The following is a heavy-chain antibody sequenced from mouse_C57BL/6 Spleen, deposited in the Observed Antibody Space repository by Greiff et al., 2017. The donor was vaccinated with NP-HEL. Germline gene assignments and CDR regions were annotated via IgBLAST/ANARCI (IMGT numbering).Heavy chain of an antibody. D-gene: IGHD2-2*01. CDR1: GFNIKNTY. CDR3: ARSLLWLRDAMDY. J-gene: IGHJ4*01. Sequence: EVQLVESVAELVRPGASVKLSCTASGFNIKNTYMHWVKQRPEQGLEWIGRIDPANGNTKYAPKFQGKATITADTSSNTAYLQLSSLTSEDTAIYYCARSLLWLRDAMDYWGQGTSVTVSS. CDR2: IDPANGNT. V-gene: IGHV14-3*01.